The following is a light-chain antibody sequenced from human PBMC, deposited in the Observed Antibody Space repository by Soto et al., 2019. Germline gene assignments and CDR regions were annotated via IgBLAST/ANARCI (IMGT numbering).Light chain of an antibody. V-gene: IGKV3-15*01. Sequence: EIVMTQSPATLSVSPGERATLSCRASQSVSNNLAWYQQKPGQGPWLLMYGASTRATGIPARFSGSGSGTEFTLTISSLQSDDSAVYDCQQYNEWPLTFGPGTKLDIK. CDR1: QSVSNN. CDR3: QQYNEWPLT. CDR2: GAS. J-gene: IGKJ3*01.